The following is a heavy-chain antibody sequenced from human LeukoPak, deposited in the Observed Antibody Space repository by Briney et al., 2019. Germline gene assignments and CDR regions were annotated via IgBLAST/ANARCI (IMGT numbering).Heavy chain of an antibody. V-gene: IGHV4-30-4*08. D-gene: IGHD3-22*01. CDR1: GGSISSGDYY. Sequence: SQTPSLTYTVSGGSISSGDYYWSWIRQPPGKGLEMIGHLYYSGSTYYNPSLKSRVTISVDTPKNQFPLKLSSLTAADTAVYYCARVGDYYDSTGYRNHPWGQGTLATVSS. CDR2: LYYSGST. CDR3: ARVGDYYDSTGYRNHP. J-gene: IGHJ5*02.